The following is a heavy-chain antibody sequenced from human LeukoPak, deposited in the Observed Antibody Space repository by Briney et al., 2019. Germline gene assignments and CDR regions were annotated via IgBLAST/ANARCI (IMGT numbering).Heavy chain of an antibody. D-gene: IGHD5-24*01. CDR2: INSDGSST. Sequence: GGSLRHSCAASGFTFSSYWMHWVRQAPGKGLVWVSRINSDGSSTSYADSVKGRFTISRDNAKNTLYLQMNSLRAEDTAVYYCAKARDGYWTARGHFDYWGQGTLVTVSS. J-gene: IGHJ4*02. V-gene: IGHV3-74*01. CDR3: AKARDGYWTARGHFDY. CDR1: GFTFSSYW.